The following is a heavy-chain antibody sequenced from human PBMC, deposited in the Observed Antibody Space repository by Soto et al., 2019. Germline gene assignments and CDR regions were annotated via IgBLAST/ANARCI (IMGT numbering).Heavy chain of an antibody. J-gene: IGHJ6*02. Sequence: PSETLSLTCAVSGGSISSSNWWSWVRQPPGKGLEWIGEIYQSGSTNYNPSLKSRVTISVDKSKNQFSLKLSSVTAADMAVFYCARLGVIVVVPAAMDYYGMDVWGQGTTVS. D-gene: IGHD2-2*01. V-gene: IGHV4-4*02. CDR2: IYQSGST. CDR1: GGSISSSNW. CDR3: ARLGVIVVVPAAMDYYGMDV.